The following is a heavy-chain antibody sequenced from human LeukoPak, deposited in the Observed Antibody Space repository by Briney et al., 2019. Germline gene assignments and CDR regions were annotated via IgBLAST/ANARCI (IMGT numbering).Heavy chain of an antibody. D-gene: IGHD4-17*01. J-gene: IGHJ4*02. CDR3: ARGIGSTVFFDH. CDR2: MYAGGNA. Sequence: GGSLRLSCAASGITVSSNYMSWVRQAPGKGLEWVSVMYAGGNAYYADSVKGRFTISRDKSKNTLYLQMNSLRAEDTAVYYCARGIGSTVFFDHWGQGTLVTVSS. CDR1: GITVSSNY. V-gene: IGHV3-53*01.